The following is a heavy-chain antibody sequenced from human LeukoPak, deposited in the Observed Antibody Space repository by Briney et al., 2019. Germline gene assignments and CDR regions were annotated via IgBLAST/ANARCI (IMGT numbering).Heavy chain of an antibody. CDR2: IIPILGIA. CDR3: AREDVVVTPFNFDY. Sequence: SVKVSCKASGGTFSSYAISWVRQAPGQGLEWMGRIIPILGIANYAQKFQGRVTITADKSTSTAYMELSSLRSEDTAVYYCAREDVVVTPFNFDYWGQGTLVTVSS. V-gene: IGHV1-69*04. D-gene: IGHD2-21*02. CDR1: GGTFSSYA. J-gene: IGHJ4*02.